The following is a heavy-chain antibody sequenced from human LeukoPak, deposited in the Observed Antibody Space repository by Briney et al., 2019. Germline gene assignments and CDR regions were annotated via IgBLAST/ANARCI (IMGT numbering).Heavy chain of an antibody. CDR2: IYYSGST. CDR3: ARLHPRFDP. CDR1: GGSISSSSYY. V-gene: IGHV4-39*01. J-gene: IGHJ5*02. Sequence: SETLSLTCTVSGGSISSSSYYWGWIRQPPGKGLEWIGSIYYSGSTYYNPSLKSRVTISVDTSKNQFSLKLSSVTAADTAVYYCARLHPRFDPWGQGTLVTVSS.